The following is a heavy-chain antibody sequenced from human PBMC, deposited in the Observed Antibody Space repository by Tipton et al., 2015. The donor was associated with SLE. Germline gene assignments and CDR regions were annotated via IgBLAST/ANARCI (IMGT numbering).Heavy chain of an antibody. Sequence: TLSLTCTVSGGSINNFYWSWLRQPPGKGLEWIGYIYYSETTNYNPYLKSRVTISVDTSKNQFSLRLRSVTAADAAVYYCARLIAVGTDYFDLWGRGTLVTVSS. D-gene: IGHD6-13*01. CDR1: GGSINNFY. V-gene: IGHV4-59*01. CDR2: IYYSETT. J-gene: IGHJ2*01. CDR3: ARLIAVGTDYFDL.